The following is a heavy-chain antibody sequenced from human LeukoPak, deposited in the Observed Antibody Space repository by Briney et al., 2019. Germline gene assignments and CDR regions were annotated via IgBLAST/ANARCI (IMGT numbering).Heavy chain of an antibody. J-gene: IGHJ4*02. CDR2: ISGSGGST. D-gene: IGHD3-22*01. CDR1: GFTFSSYA. V-gene: IGHV3-23*01. CDR3: AKDYYYDSSGYSPH. Sequence: GGSLGLSCAASGFTFSSYAMSWVRQAPGKGLEWVSAISGSGGSTYYADSVKGRFTISRDNSKNTLYLQMNSLRAEDTAVYYCAKDYYYDSSGYSPHWGQGTLVTVSS.